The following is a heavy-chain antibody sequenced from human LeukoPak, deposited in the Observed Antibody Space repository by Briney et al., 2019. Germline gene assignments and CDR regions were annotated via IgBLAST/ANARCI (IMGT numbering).Heavy chain of an antibody. Sequence: SQTLSLTCTVSGGSISSGGYYWSWNRQHPGKGLEWIGYIYYSGSTYYNPSLKSRVTISVDTSKNQFSLKLSSVTAADTAVYYCASLTKGDYYGMDVWGQGTTVTVSS. J-gene: IGHJ6*02. CDR3: ASLTKGDYYGMDV. D-gene: IGHD3-3*01. CDR2: IYYSGST. V-gene: IGHV4-31*03. CDR1: GGSISSGGYY.